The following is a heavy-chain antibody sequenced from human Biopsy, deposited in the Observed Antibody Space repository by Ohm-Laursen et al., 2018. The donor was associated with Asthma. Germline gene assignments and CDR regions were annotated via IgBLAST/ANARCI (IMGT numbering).Heavy chain of an antibody. Sequence: ASVKVSCKASGYTFSSYQMHWVRQAPGQGLEWLGMIKHISEYAQKFQGRVTMTRDTSINTVYMELSSLRSDDTAVYYCARGSKIGRPRLVFNWVRTDYYYSLDVWGQGTTVTVSS. CDR3: ARGSKIGRPRLVFNWVRTDYYYSLDV. CDR1: GYTFSSYQ. CDR2: IKHISE. D-gene: IGHD7-27*01. V-gene: IGHV1-46*01. J-gene: IGHJ6*02.